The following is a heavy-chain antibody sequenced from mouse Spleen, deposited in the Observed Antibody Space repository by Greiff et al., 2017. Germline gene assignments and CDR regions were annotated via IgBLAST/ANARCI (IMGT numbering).Heavy chain of an antibody. V-gene: IGHV5-16*01. D-gene: IGHD1-1*01. CDR1: GFTFSDYY. CDR3: ARGGLYYYGSSPFAY. Sequence: EVMLVESEGGLVQPGSSMKLSCTASGFTFSDYYMAWVRQVPEKGLEWVANINYDGSSTYYLDSLKSRFIISRDNAKNILYLQMSSLKSEDTATYYCARGGLYYYGSSPFAYWGQGTLVTVSA. CDR2: INYDGSST. J-gene: IGHJ3*01.